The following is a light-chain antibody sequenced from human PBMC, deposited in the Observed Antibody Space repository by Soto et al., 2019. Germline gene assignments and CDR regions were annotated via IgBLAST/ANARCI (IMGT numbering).Light chain of an antibody. CDR3: QQYNNWPRT. J-gene: IGKJ1*01. CDR1: QSVSSN. V-gene: IGKV3-15*01. CDR2: GAS. Sequence: EIVMTQSPATLSVSPGERATLSCRASQSVSSNVAWYQQKPGQAPRLLIYGASTRATGIPARFSGSGSGSEFTLTLSSLQPEDFAVYYCQQYNNWPRTFGQGTKVEIK.